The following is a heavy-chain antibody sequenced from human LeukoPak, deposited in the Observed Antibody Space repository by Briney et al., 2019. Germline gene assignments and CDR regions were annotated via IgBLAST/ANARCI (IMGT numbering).Heavy chain of an antibody. CDR1: GFTFSSYW. CDR2: ISSSGSTI. V-gene: IGHV3-48*04. Sequence: PGGSLRLSCAASGFTFSSYWMSWVRQAPGKGLEWVSYISSSGSTIYYADSVKGRFTISRDNAKNSLYLQMDSLRAEDTAVYYCAELGITMIGGVWGKGTTVTISS. J-gene: IGHJ6*04. CDR3: AELGITMIGGV. D-gene: IGHD3-10*02.